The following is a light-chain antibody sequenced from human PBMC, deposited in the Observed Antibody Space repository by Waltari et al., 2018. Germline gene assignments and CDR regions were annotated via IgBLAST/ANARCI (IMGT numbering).Light chain of an antibody. J-gene: IGLJ2*01. CDR1: SSDVGAYHY. V-gene: IGLV2-14*03. CDR2: NVN. CDR3: ASYTKTSTLV. Sequence: QSALPQPASVSGSPGPSITVSCTGTSSDVGAYHYVSWYQQHPGKAPRLIIYNVNSRPSGVSHRFSGSKSDNTASLTISGLQAEDEADYYCASYTKTSTLVFGGGTRLTVL.